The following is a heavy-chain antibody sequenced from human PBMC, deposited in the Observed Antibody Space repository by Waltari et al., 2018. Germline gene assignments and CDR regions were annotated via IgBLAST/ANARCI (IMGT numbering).Heavy chain of an antibody. Sequence: QVQVVQSGAEMRKPGSSVRVSCKASGRRLSTHTTLWARQAPGQGLVWMGGIIPVFRTPNYAQNFQGRVTLTADESTNTVHMDLRSLTSDDTAVYYCASAVTGKEYFPFWGQGTLLTVSS. J-gene: IGHJ1*01. V-gene: IGHV1-69*01. CDR1: GRRLSTHT. CDR2: IIPVFRTP. D-gene: IGHD6-19*01. CDR3: ASAVTGKEYFPF.